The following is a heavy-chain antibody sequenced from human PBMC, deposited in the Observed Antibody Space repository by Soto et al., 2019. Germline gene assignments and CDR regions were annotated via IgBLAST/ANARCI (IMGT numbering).Heavy chain of an antibody. CDR2: IIPILGTA. J-gene: IGHJ4*01. CDR3: SYHYDSSGYCLY. D-gene: IGHD3-22*01. CDR1: GGTFSSYA. Sequence: SVKVSFKASGGTFSSYAISWVRQAPGQGLEWMGGIIPILGTANYAQKFQGRVTITADEASSTAYMELSSLRSEDTAVYCCSYHYDSSGYCLYWGQGTLVTVSS. V-gene: IGHV1-69*13.